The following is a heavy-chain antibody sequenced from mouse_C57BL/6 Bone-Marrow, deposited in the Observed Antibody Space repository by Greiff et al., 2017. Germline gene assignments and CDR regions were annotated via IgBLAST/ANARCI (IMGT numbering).Heavy chain of an antibody. Sequence: EVQLQQSGAELVRPGASVKLSCTASGFNIKDDYMHWVKQRPEQGLEWIGWIDPENGDTEYASKFQGKATITADTSSNTAYLQLSSLTSEDTAVYYCTTFDGYYYWGQGTLVTVSA. V-gene: IGHV14-4*01. D-gene: IGHD2-3*01. CDR3: TTFDGYYY. CDR2: IDPENGDT. J-gene: IGHJ3*01. CDR1: GFNIKDDY.